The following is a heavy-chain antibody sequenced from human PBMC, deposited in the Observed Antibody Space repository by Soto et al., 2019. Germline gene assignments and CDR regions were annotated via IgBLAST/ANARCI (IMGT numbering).Heavy chain of an antibody. CDR2: ISAYNGNT. J-gene: IGHJ4*02. CDR1: GGTFSSYA. Sequence: ASVKVSCKASGGTFSSYAISWVRQAPGQGLEWMGWISAYNGNTNYAQKLQGRVTMTTDTSTSTAYMELRSLRSDDTAVYYCASGGDSSGYYYFDYWGQGTLVTVSS. D-gene: IGHD3-22*01. CDR3: ASGGDSSGYYYFDY. V-gene: IGHV1-18*01.